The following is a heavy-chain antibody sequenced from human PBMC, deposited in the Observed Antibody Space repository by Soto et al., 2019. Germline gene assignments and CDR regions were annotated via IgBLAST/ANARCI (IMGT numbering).Heavy chain of an antibody. V-gene: IGHV3-11*01. CDR2: ISSSGSTI. CDR1: GFTFSDYY. D-gene: IGHD6-19*01. Sequence: VGSLRLSCAASGFTFSDYYMSWIRQAPGKGLEWVSYISSSGSTIYYADSVKGRFTISRDNAKNSLYLQMNSLRAEDTAVYYCARAKEQWLVQFDYWGQGTLVTVSS. J-gene: IGHJ4*02. CDR3: ARAKEQWLVQFDY.